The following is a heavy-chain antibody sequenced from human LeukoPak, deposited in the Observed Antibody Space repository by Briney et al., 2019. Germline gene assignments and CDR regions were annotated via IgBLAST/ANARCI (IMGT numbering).Heavy chain of an antibody. CDR3: AQRRYYENGDTRWFDP. V-gene: IGHV2-5*02. CDR1: GFSLSTSGVG. CDR2: IYWDDDK. J-gene: IGHJ5*02. Sequence: SGPTLVKPTQTLTLTCTFSGFSLSTSGVGVGWIRQPPGKALEWLALIYWDDDKRYSPSLKSRLTITKDTSKNQVVLTVTNMDPLDAATYYCAQRRYYENGDTRWFDPWGQGTLVTVSS. D-gene: IGHD3-22*01.